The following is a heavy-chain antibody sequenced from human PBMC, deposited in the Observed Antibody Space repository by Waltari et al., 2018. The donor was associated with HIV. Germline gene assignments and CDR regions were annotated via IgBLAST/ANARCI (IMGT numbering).Heavy chain of an antibody. CDR2: MCPGDSDT. D-gene: IGHD2-8*01. CDR3: TKGMYANEDYFGY. J-gene: IGHJ4*02. V-gene: IGHV5-51*03. CDR1: GYSFTTYW. Sequence: EVQLVQSGAQVKKPGESLKISCKASGYSFTTYWIGWVRQLPGKGLEWWGMMCPGDSDTRYSPSFQGQVTISAAKSISTAYLQWSSLQASDTAMYYCTKGMYANEDYFGYWGQGTLVTVSS.